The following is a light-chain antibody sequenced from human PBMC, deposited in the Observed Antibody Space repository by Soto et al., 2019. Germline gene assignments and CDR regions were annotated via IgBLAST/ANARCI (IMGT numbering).Light chain of an antibody. V-gene: IGKV3-20*01. CDR2: GGS. Sequence: EIVLTQSPGTLSLSPGEGATLSCRTSQSVSSSYLAWYQQKPGQAPRLLIYGGSSRATGIPDRFSGSGSGTDFTLTISRLEPEDFAVYYCQQYGSSPPMYTFGQGTKLEIK. J-gene: IGKJ2*01. CDR1: QSVSSSY. CDR3: QQYGSSPPMYT.